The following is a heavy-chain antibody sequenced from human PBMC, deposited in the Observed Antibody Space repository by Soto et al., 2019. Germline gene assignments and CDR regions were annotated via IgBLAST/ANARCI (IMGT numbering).Heavy chain of an antibody. CDR1: GASISSNYW. CDR2: IFYNEGA. Sequence: QVQLQESGPGLVEPSGTLSLTCAVSGASISSNYWWSWVRQSPGEGLQWIGEIFYNEGANYNPSLKIRVAISVDTSKNQIFLKLTSITAADTAIDYGGRNVAYNLDYWGQVTLVTVS. V-gene: IGHV4-4*02. CDR3: GRNVAYNLDY. J-gene: IGHJ4*02. D-gene: IGHD2-21*01.